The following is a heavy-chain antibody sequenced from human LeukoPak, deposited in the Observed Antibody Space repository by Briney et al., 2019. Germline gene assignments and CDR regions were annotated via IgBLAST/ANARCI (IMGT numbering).Heavy chain of an antibody. V-gene: IGHV3-53*01. CDR1: GFTVSSNY. Sequence: PGGSLRLSCAASGFTVSSNYMSWVRQAPGKGLEWVSVIYSGRGTYYADSVKGRFTIFSDNSKNTLYLQMNGLRDEDTAVYWCASESSRVQRAFDIWGQGTMVTVSS. D-gene: IGHD2-2*01. CDR3: ASESSRVQRAFDI. CDR2: IYSGRGT. J-gene: IGHJ3*02.